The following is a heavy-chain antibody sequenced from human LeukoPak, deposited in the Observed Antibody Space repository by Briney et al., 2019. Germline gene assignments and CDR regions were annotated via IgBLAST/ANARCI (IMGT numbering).Heavy chain of an antibody. Sequence: GASVKVSCEASGGTFSSYAISWVRQAPGQGLEWMGGIIPIFGTANYAQKFQGRVTITADESTSIAYMELSSLRSEDTAVYYCARDRGVGIAAAGQTYYYYYGMDVWGKGTTVTVSS. CDR1: GGTFSSYA. CDR2: IIPIFGTA. V-gene: IGHV1-69*13. CDR3: ARDRGVGIAAAGQTYYYYYGMDV. D-gene: IGHD6-13*01. J-gene: IGHJ6*04.